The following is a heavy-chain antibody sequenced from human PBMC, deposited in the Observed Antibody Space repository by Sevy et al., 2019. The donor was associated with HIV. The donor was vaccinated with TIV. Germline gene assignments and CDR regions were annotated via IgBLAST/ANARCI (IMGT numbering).Heavy chain of an antibody. V-gene: IGHV3-21*01. CDR3: AREPTVTPCFDY. D-gene: IGHD4-17*01. CDR1: GFTFSSYG. J-gene: IGHJ4*02. CDR2: ISSSSSYI. Sequence: GGSLRLSCAASGFTFSSYGMNWVRQAPGKGLEWVSSISSSSSYIYYADSVKGRFTISRDNAKNSLYLQMNSLRAEDTAVYYCAREPTVTPCFDYWGQGTLVTVSS.